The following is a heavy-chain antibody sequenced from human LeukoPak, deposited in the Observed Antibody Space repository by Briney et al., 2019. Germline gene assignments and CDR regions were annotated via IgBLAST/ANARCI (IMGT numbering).Heavy chain of an antibody. J-gene: IGHJ4*02. CDR3: ARDRDYYGSGSYGGY. CDR1: GFTFSSYG. Sequence: GGSLRLSCAASGFTFSSYGMHWVRQAPGKGLEWVAVISYDGSNKYYADSVKGRFTISRDNSKNTLYLQMNSLRAEDTALYYCARDRDYYGSGSYGGYWGQGTLVTVSS. V-gene: IGHV3-30*03. CDR2: ISYDGSNK. D-gene: IGHD3-10*01.